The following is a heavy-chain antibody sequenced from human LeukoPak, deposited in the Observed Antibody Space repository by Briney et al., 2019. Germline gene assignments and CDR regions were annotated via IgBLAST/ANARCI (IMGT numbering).Heavy chain of an antibody. CDR3: ARAGGVVIPTTSDY. Sequence: GGSLRLSCAAAGFTFSDYYMSWIRQAPGRGLEWVSYISSSGSTIYYADSVKGRFTISRDNAKNSLYLQMNSLRAEDTAVYYCARAGGVVIPTTSDYWGQGTLVTVSS. J-gene: IGHJ4*02. CDR1: GFTFSDYY. V-gene: IGHV3-11*01. D-gene: IGHD3-3*01. CDR2: ISSSGSTI.